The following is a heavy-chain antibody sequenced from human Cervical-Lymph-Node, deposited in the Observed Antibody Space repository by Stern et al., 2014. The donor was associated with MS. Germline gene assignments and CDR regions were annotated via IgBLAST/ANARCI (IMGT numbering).Heavy chain of an antibody. CDR1: GYSFTSYW. CDR2: IYPGDSDT. V-gene: IGHV5-51*03. D-gene: IGHD6-6*01. J-gene: IGHJ6*02. CDR3: ARRGSSTTYYYYGMDV. Sequence: VQLVQSGAEVKKQGESLKISCKGSGYSFTSYWIAWVRQMPGKGLEWMGIIYPGDSDTRYGPSFQGQVTISADKSISTAYLQWSSLKASDTAMYYCARRGSSTTYYYYGMDVWGQGTTVTVSS.